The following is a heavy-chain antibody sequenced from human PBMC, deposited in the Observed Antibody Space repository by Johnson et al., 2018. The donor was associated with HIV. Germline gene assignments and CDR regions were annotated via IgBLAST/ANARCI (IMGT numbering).Heavy chain of an antibody. Sequence: QVHLVESGGGVVRPGGYLRLSCAASGFTFDDYGMTWVRQAPGKGLEWVAVISYDGSNKYYADSVKGRFTISRDNSKNTLYLQMNSLRAEDTAVYYCAKGHYYDSSTNCYACSFGAFDIWGQGTMVTVSS. J-gene: IGHJ3*02. CDR3: AKGHYYDSSTNCYACSFGAFDI. V-gene: IGHV3-30*18. CDR1: GFTFDDYG. D-gene: IGHD2-2*01. CDR2: ISYDGSNK.